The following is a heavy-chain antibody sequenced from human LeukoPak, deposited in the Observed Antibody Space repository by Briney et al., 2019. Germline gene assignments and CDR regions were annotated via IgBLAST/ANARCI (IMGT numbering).Heavy chain of an antibody. CDR1: GGSISSSGYY. J-gene: IGHJ2*01. V-gene: IGHV4-39*01. Sequence: PSETLSLTCTVSGGSISSSGYYWGWIRQPPGKGLEWIGSIYYSGSTYYNPSLKSRVTISVDTSKNQFSLKLSSATAADTAVYYCTRLNDYAWYFDLWGRGTLVTVSS. D-gene: IGHD4-17*01. CDR2: IYYSGST. CDR3: TRLNDYAWYFDL.